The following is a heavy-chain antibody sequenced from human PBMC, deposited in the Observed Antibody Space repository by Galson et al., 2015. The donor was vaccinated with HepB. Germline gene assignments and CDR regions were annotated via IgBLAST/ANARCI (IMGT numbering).Heavy chain of an antibody. D-gene: IGHD3-10*01. CDR3: ARDRGYGSGSSLELYYYYGMDV. CDR2: ISYDGSNK. J-gene: IGHJ6*02. Sequence: SLRLSCAASGFTFSSYAMHWVRQAPGKGLEWVAVISYDGSNKYYADSVKGRFTISRDNSKNTLYLQMNSLRAEDTAVYYCARDRGYGSGSSLELYYYYGMDVWGQGTTVTVSS. V-gene: IGHV3-30-3*01. CDR1: GFTFSSYA.